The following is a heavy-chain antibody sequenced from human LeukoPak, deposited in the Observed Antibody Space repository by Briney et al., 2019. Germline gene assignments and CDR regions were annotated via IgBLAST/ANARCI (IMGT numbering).Heavy chain of an antibody. Sequence: TSQTLSLTCTVSGGSISSGSYYWSWIRQPAGKGLEWIGRIYTSGSTNYNPSLRSRVTISVDTSKNQFSLKLSSVTAADTAVYYCSRDRGQLVQYYYYYMDGWGKGTTVTVSS. D-gene: IGHD6-6*01. J-gene: IGHJ6*03. CDR1: GGSISSGSYY. CDR2: IYTSGST. CDR3: SRDRGQLVQYYYYYMDG. V-gene: IGHV4-61*02.